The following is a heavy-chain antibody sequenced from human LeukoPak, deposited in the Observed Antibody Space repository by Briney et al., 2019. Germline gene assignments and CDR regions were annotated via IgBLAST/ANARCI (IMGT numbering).Heavy chain of an antibody. CDR3: ARGTGGGLWELLPSVVAFDY. Sequence: SETLSLTCTVSGGSISSSSYYWGWIRQPPGKGLEWIGSIYYSGSTYYNPSLKSRVTISVDTSKNQFSLKLSSVTAADTAVYYCARGTGGGLWELLPSVVAFDYWGQGTLATVSS. CDR1: GGSISSSSYY. CDR2: IYYSGST. D-gene: IGHD1-26*01. V-gene: IGHV4-39*07. J-gene: IGHJ4*02.